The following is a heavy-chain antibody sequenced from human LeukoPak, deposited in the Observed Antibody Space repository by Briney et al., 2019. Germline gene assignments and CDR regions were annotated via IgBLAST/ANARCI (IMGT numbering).Heavy chain of an antibody. CDR3: ARGFEKTAFDY. J-gene: IGHJ4*02. D-gene: IGHD2-21*02. Sequence: SETLSLTCAVYSRSFSVYYWSWIRQPPGRALEWIGEINYSGSTNFHTSLKGRVTISIDTSKSLCSLKPSAVTAADTVVDYCARGFEKTAFDYWGQGTLVTVSS. CDR1: SRSFSVYY. V-gene: IGHV4-34*01. CDR2: INYSGST.